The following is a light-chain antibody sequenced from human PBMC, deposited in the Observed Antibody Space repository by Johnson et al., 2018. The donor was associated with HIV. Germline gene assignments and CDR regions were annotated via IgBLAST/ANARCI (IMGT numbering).Light chain of an antibody. CDR1: SSNIGNNY. J-gene: IGLJ1*01. Sequence: QSVLTQPPSVSAAPGQKVTISCSGSSSNIGNNYVSWYQQLPGTAPKLLIYDNNKRPSGIPDRFSGSKSGTSATLGITGLQTGAEADYYCGTWDSSLRAGNYVFGTGTKVTVL. V-gene: IGLV1-51*01. CDR2: DNN. CDR3: GTWDSSLRAGNYV.